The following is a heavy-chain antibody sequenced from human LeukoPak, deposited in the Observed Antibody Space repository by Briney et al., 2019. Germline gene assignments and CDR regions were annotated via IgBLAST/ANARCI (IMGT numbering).Heavy chain of an antibody. J-gene: IGHJ4*02. CDR2: ISASGYTT. V-gene: IGHV3-23*01. Sequence: GGSLGLSCAASGFTFSSYAMSWVRQPPGKGLEWVSAISASGYTTYYADSVKGRFTISRDNSKNTLYLQMNSLRADDTAVYYCAKDPTGGGSGSRNFDYWGQGTLVSVSS. CDR1: GFTFSSYA. CDR3: AKDPTGGGSGSRNFDY. D-gene: IGHD3-10*01.